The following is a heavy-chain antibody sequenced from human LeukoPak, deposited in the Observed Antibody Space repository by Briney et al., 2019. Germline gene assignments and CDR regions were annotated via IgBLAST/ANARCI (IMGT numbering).Heavy chain of an antibody. Sequence: PSDTLSLTCTVSGGSVSSHYWSWIRQPPGKGLEWIGDIYYTGSTNHNPSLKSRVTISVDTSESQFSLRLSSVTAADTAVYYCARDSIEGNYYQLYAFDLWGQGTMVTVSS. CDR1: GGSVSSHY. CDR3: ARDSIEGNYYQLYAFDL. D-gene: IGHD1-26*01. J-gene: IGHJ3*01. CDR2: IYYTGST. V-gene: IGHV4-59*02.